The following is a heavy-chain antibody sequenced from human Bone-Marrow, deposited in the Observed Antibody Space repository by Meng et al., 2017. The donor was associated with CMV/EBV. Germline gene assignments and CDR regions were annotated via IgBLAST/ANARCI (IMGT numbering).Heavy chain of an antibody. V-gene: IGHV3-7*01. J-gene: IGHJ6*02. CDR2: IKQDGSET. CDR1: GFTFSSYA. D-gene: IGHD2/OR15-2a*01. CDR3: ARDPYLTFYYYGMDV. Sequence: GGSLRLSCAASGFTFSSYAMSWVRQAPGKGLEWVANIKQDGSETYYVDSVRGRFTISRDNAKNSLYLQMNSLRAEDTAVYYCARDPYLTFYYYGMDVWGQGTTVTVSS.